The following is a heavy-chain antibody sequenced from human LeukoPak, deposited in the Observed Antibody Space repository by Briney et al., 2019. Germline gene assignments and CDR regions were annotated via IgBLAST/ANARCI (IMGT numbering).Heavy chain of an antibody. CDR1: GGSISSGSYY. D-gene: IGHD3-22*01. CDR2: IYTSGST. V-gene: IGHV4-61*02. CDR3: AREITYYYDSSGYYYYFDC. Sequence: SETLSLTCTVSGGSISSGSYYWSWIRQPAGKGLEWIGRIYTSGSTNYNPSLKSRVTISVDTSKNQFSLKLSSVTAADTAVYYCAREITYYYDSSGYYYYFDCWGQGTLVTVSS. J-gene: IGHJ4*02.